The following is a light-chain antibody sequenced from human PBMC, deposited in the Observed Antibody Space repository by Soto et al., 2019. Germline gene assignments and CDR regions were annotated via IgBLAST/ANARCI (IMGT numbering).Light chain of an antibody. CDR1: QSVSSSF. CDR2: GAS. Sequence: EIVLTQSPGTLPLSPGERATLSCMASQSVSSSFLAWYQQKPGQAPRLLIYGASSRATCIPDRFSGSGSGTDFTLTISRLEPEDVEVYYCQQYGSSPLTFGGGTKVEVK. J-gene: IGKJ4*01. CDR3: QQYGSSPLT. V-gene: IGKV3-20*01.